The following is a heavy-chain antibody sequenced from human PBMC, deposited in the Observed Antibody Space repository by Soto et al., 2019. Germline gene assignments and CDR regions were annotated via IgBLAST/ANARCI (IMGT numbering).Heavy chain of an antibody. V-gene: IGHV3-48*02. CDR2: ISSSSSTI. J-gene: IGHJ6*02. CDR3: ARDLTYYDFWSGFHDGMDV. CDR1: GFTFSSYS. D-gene: IGHD3-3*01. Sequence: PGGSLRLSCDGSGFTFSSYSMNWVRQAPGKGLEWVSYISSSSSTIYYADSVKGRFTISRDDAKNSLYLQMNSLRDEDTAIYYCARDLTYYDFWSGFHDGMDVWGQGTTVTVSS.